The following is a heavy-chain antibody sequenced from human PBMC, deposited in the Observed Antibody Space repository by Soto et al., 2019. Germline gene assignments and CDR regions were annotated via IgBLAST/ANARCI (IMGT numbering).Heavy chain of an antibody. Sequence: PSETLSLTCTVSGGSISSGDYYWSWIRQPPGKGLEWIGYIYYSGSTYYNPSLKSRVTISVDTSKNQFSLKLSSVTAADTAVYYCAREGSSRNDAFDIWGQGTMVTVSS. D-gene: IGHD6-6*01. CDR2: IYYSGST. CDR3: AREGSSRNDAFDI. V-gene: IGHV4-30-4*01. J-gene: IGHJ3*02. CDR1: GGSISSGDYY.